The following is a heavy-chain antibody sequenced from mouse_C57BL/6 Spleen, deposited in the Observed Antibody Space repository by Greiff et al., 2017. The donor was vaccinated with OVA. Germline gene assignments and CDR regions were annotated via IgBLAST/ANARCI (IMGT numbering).Heavy chain of an antibody. V-gene: IGHV3-8*01. D-gene: IGHD2-14*01. Sequence: EVQLVESGPGLAKPSQTLSLTCSVTGYSITSYYRNWIRKIPGNRLEYMGYISYSGSTYYNPSLKSRISITRDTSKNQYYLQLNSVTTEDTATYYCARYRGYDGFDYWGQGTTLTVSS. CDR3: ARYRGYDGFDY. CDR1: GYSITSYY. CDR2: ISYSGST. J-gene: IGHJ2*01.